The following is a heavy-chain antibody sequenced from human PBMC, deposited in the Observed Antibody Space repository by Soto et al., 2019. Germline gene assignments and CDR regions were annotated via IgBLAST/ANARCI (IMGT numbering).Heavy chain of an antibody. Sequence: QVQLQEWGPGLVKPSQTLSLTCTVSGGSISSVGYYWSWIRQHPGKGLEWIGYIYYSGSTYYNPSLKSRVTISVDTSKNQFSLKLSSVTAADTAVYYCARGVYYYDSSGYYKAFDYWGQGTLVTVSS. CDR1: GGSISSVGYY. CDR3: ARGVYYYDSSGYYKAFDY. V-gene: IGHV4-31*03. D-gene: IGHD3-22*01. J-gene: IGHJ4*02. CDR2: IYYSGST.